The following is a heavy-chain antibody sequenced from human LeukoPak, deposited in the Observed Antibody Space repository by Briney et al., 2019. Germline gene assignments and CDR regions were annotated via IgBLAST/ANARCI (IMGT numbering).Heavy chain of an antibody. CDR2: IYYSGST. J-gene: IGHJ5*02. V-gene: IGHV4-59*01. Sequence: SETLSLTCTVSGGSISSYYWSWIRQPPGKGLEWIGYIYYSGSTNYNPSLKSRVTISVDTSKNQFSLKLTSVTAADTAVYYCARAAGGVPAAMSWFDPWGQGTLVTVSS. CDR1: GGSISSYY. CDR3: ARAAGGVPAAMSWFDP. D-gene: IGHD2-2*01.